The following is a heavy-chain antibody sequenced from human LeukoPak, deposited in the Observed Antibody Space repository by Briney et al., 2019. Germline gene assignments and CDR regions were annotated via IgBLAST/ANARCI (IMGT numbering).Heavy chain of an antibody. V-gene: IGHV3-53*01. CDR2: MYSGGTT. CDR1: GFSVSSKY. Sequence: GGSLRLSCAASGFSVSSKYMSWVRQPAGKGLEGVSVMYSGGTTFYADSVKGRFTISRDNSKNTLYLQMNSLRPDDPAVYYCTKLKGWYGDGYFDYWGPGILVTVSS. D-gene: IGHD6-19*01. CDR3: TKLKGWYGDGYFDY. J-gene: IGHJ4*02.